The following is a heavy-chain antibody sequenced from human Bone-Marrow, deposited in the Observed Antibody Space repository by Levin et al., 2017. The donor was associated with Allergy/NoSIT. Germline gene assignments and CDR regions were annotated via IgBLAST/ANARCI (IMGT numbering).Heavy chain of an antibody. D-gene: IGHD1-26*01. J-gene: IGHJ4*02. CDR3: ALGRVGRLIVGDPLFDK. CDR1: GFRFYDYA. CDR2: ITWDGDIV. V-gene: IGHV3-9*01. Sequence: AGGSLRLSCAASGFRFYDYAMHWVRQAPGKGLEWVSSITWDGDIVHYADSVKGRFTVSRDNAKSSMYLQMNSLTTEDTAFYYCALGRVGRLIVGDPLFDKWGQGTLVTVSS.